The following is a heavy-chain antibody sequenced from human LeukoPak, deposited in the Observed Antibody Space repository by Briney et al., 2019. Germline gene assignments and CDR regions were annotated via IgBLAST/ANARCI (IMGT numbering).Heavy chain of an antibody. CDR1: GFTFSRSA. J-gene: IGHJ4*02. V-gene: IGHV3-23*01. Sequence: GGSLRLSCAASGFTFSRSAMNWVRQAPGKGLEWVSSFSASGGTTYYADSVKGRFTISRDNSKNTLSVQMNSLRAEDAAVYYCAKANYSGSYYFDSWGQGTLVTVSS. CDR3: AKANYSGSYYFDS. CDR2: FSASGGTT. D-gene: IGHD1-26*01.